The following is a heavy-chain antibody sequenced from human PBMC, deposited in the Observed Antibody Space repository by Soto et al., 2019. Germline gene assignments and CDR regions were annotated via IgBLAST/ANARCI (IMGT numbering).Heavy chain of an antibody. CDR2: IWYDGSNK. CDR3: ARDRVWFGELSGHDYYYGMDV. D-gene: IGHD3-10*01. V-gene: IGHV3-33*01. J-gene: IGHJ6*02. CDR1: GFTFSSYG. Sequence: QVQLVESGGGVVQPGRSLRLSCAASGFTFSSYGMHWVRQAPVKGLEGVAVIWYDGSNKYYADSVKGRFTISRDNSKNTLYVQMNSLRSEDTAVYYCARDRVWFGELSGHDYYYGMDVWGQGTTVTVSS.